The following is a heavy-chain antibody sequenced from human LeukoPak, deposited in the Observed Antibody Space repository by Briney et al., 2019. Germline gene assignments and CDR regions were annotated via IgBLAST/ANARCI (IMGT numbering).Heavy chain of an antibody. CDR3: TRRVVVAATWFDP. CDR1: GFTFCDYA. D-gene: IGHD2-15*01. J-gene: IGHJ5*02. V-gene: IGHV3-49*03. Sequence: GGSLRLSCTASGFTFCDYAMSWFRQAPGKGLEWVGFIRSKAYGGTTEYAASVKGRFTISRDDSKSIAYLQMNSLKTEDTAVYYCTRRVVVAATWFDPWGQGTLVTVSS. CDR2: IRSKAYGGTT.